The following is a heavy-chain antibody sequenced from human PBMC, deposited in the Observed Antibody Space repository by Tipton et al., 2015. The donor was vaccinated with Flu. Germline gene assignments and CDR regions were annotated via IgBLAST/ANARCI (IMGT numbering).Heavy chain of an antibody. CDR2: IRTSDDTL. V-gene: IGHV3-48*04. D-gene: IGHD3-3*01. CDR1: GFTFSTYS. J-gene: IGHJ4*02. CDR3: ATARYYDSGSAYRASGY. Sequence: SLRLSCAASGFTFSTYSMNWVRQAPGKGLEWVSYIRTSDDTLYYADSVKGRFTISRDNAKNSLYLQMNSLRAEDTAVYYCATARYYDSGSAYRASGYWGQGTLVTVSS.